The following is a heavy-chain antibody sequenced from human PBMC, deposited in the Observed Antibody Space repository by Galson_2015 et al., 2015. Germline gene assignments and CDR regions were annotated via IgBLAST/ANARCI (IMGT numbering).Heavy chain of an antibody. CDR1: GYTFTSYG. D-gene: IGHD4-17*01. V-gene: IGHV1-18*01. CDR2: ISVYNGNT. CDR3: ARDFLSTVTTRPGY. J-gene: IGHJ4*02. Sequence: ASGYTFTSYGISWVRQAPGQGLEWMGWISVYNGNTKYAQNLQGRVTMTTDTSTSTAYMELRSLRSDDTAVYYCARDFLSTVTTRPGYWGQGTLVTVSS.